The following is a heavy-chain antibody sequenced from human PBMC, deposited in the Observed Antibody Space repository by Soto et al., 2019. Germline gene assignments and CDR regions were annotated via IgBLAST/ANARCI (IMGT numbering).Heavy chain of an antibody. D-gene: IGHD6-13*01. Sequence: QLQLQESGPGLVKPSETLSLTCTVSGGSISSRSYYWGWIRQPPGKGLEWIGSIYSSGSTYYNPSLKSRVTIFVDTSQNQFSLKLSSVTAADTAVYYCARHHPDSWSRGPQGFGDYFDYWGQGILVTVSS. CDR3: ARHHPDSWSRGPQGFGDYFDY. V-gene: IGHV4-39*01. J-gene: IGHJ4*02. CDR2: IYSSGST. CDR1: GGSISSRSYY.